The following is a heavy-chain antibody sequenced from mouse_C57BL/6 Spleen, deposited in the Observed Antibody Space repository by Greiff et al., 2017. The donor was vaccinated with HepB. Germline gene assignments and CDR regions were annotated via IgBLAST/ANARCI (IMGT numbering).Heavy chain of an antibody. V-gene: IGHV1-82*01. CDR3: EGYYGSSYDGYFDV. D-gene: IGHD1-1*01. J-gene: IGHJ1*03. Sequence: VKLQQSGPELVKPGASVKISCKASGYAFSSSWMNWVKQRPGKGLEWIGRIYPGDGDTNYNGKFKGKATLTADKSSSTAYMQLSSLTSEDSAVYFCEGYYGSSYDGYFDVWGTGTTVTVSS. CDR1: GYAFSSSW. CDR2: IYPGDGDT.